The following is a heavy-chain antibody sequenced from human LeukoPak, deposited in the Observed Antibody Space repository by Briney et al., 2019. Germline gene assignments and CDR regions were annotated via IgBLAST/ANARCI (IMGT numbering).Heavy chain of an antibody. CDR3: ARIAGNVANAWFDP. J-gene: IGHJ5*02. CDR1: GVSISSSNSY. CDR2: IYYSGST. D-gene: IGHD2-8*01. Sequence: KASETLSLTCTVSGVSISSSNSYWGWIRQPPGKGLEWIGSIYYSGSTYYNPSLKSRVTMSLDTSKNQFSLKLSSVTAADTAVYYCARIAGNVANAWFDPWGQGTLVTVSS. V-gene: IGHV4-39*07.